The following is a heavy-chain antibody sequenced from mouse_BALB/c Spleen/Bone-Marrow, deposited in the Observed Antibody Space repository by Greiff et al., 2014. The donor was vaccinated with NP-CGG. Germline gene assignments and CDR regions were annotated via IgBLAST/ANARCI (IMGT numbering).Heavy chain of an antibody. Sequence: EVKLVESGTVVARPGTSVRMSCKASGYTFTTYWMHWVKQRPGQGLEWIGAFNPRNSDSHYNQKFKAKAELTAVTSANTAYMELGSLTDEDSAVYYCTSPGDYGYYGFAYWGQGTLVTVSA. J-gene: IGHJ3*01. V-gene: IGHV1-5*01. CDR3: TSPGDYGYYGFAY. CDR2: FNPRNSDS. D-gene: IGHD1-2*01. CDR1: GYTFTTYW.